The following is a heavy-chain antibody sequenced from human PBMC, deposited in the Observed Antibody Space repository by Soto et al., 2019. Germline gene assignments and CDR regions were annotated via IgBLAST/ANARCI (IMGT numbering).Heavy chain of an antibody. V-gene: IGHV3-21*01. Sequence: PGGSLRLSCVVPGFTFNNYGINWVRQAPGKGLQWVSSVSKSGYTYYSDSVKGRFTISRDNAKNSVSLQMNNLRAEDTAVYYCAREDSIIIPAVSDFWGQGTLVTVSS. CDR3: AREDSIIIPAVSDF. CDR2: VSKSGYT. D-gene: IGHD2-2*01. J-gene: IGHJ4*02. CDR1: GFTFNNYG.